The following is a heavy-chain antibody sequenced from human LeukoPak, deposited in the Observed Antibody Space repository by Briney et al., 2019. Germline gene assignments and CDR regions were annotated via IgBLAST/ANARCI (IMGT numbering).Heavy chain of an antibody. CDR1: GGSISSSSYY. Sequence: PSHTLFLTCTVTGGSISSSSYYWGWIRQPPGKGLEWIGSIYYSGSTYYNPSLKSRVTISVDTSKNQCSLKLSSVTAADTAVYYCASRKLGNDYWGQGTLVTVSS. CDR3: ASRKLGNDY. J-gene: IGHJ4*02. CDR2: IYYSGST. D-gene: IGHD7-27*01. V-gene: IGHV4-39*07.